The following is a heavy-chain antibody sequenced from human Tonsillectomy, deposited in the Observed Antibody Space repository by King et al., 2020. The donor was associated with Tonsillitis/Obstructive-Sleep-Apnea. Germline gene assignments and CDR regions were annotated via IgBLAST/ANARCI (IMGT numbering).Heavy chain of an antibody. J-gene: IGHJ4*02. CDR3: ARYIAPRLEYFDY. CDR1: GYTFTGYY. Sequence: VQLVQSGAEVKKPGASVKVSCKASGYTFTGYYIHWVRQAPGQGLEWMGWINPNSGGTNYAQKFQGRVTMTRDTSISTAYMELSRLRADDTAVYYCARYIAPRLEYFDYWGQGTLVTVSS. CDR2: INPNSGGT. D-gene: IGHD6-13*01. V-gene: IGHV1-2*02.